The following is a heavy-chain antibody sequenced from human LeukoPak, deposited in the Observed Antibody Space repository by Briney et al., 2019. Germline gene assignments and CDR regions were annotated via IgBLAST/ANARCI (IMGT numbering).Heavy chain of an antibody. CDR1: GYTFTADD. J-gene: IGHJ4*02. D-gene: IGHD3-22*01. V-gene: IGHV1-8*01. CDR3: ARVSQTPAYYYTSGYYYHGY. CDR2: MNPHSGNT. Sequence: SLNVSCKTSGYTFTADDINWVRQATGQRLEWMGWMNPHSGNTGFAQKFQCRVTMTRDTSINTAYMELSNLRSEDTAVYYCARVSQTPAYYYTSGYYYHGYWGQGTRVTVSS.